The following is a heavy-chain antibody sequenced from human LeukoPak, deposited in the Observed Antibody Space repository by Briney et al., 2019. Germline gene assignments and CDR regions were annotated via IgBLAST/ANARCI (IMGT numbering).Heavy chain of an antibody. Sequence: PGGSLRLSCAASGFTFDDYAMHWVRQAPGKGLEWVSGISWNSGSIGYADSVKGRFTISRDNAKNSLYLQMNSLRAEDTALYYCAKDMGGYLGYFDYWGQGTLVTVSS. V-gene: IGHV3-9*01. CDR2: ISWNSGSI. CDR1: GFTFDDYA. D-gene: IGHD1-1*01. CDR3: AKDMGGYLGYFDY. J-gene: IGHJ4*02.